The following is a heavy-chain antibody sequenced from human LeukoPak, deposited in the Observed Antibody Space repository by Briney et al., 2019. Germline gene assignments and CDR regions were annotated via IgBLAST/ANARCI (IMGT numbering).Heavy chain of an antibody. CDR1: GGSISSGGYY. J-gene: IGHJ4*02. CDR2: IYYSGST. Sequence: SETLSLTCTVSGGSISSGGYYWSWIRQHPGTGLEWIGYIYYSGSTNYNPSLKSRVTISVDTSKNQFSLKLSSVTAANTAVYYCARGGYSYGSDYWGQGTLVTVSS. D-gene: IGHD5-18*01. CDR3: ARGGYSYGSDY. V-gene: IGHV4-61*08.